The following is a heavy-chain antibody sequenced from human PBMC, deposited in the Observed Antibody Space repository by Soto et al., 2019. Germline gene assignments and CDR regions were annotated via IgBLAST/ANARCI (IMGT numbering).Heavy chain of an antibody. D-gene: IGHD2-2*01. CDR2: ISWNSGTM. CDR3: AKGFCSSTRCLTYSYMDV. V-gene: IGHV3-9*01. CDR1: GFSFDEYA. J-gene: IGHJ6*03. Sequence: EVQLVESGGGLVQPGRSLRLSCAASGFSFDEYAMHWVRQAPGKGLEWVSGISWNSGTMGYGDSVKGRFTISRDNAKNSLYLQMNSLRAEDTALDYCAKGFCSSTRCLTYSYMDVWGKGTTVTVSS.